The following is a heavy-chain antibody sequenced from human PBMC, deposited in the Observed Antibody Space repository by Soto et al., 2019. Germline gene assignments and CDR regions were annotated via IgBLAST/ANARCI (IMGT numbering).Heavy chain of an antibody. Sequence: GGSLRLSCAASGFTFSSYWMSWVRQAPGKGLEWVANIKQDGSEKYYVDSVKGRFTISRDNAKNSLYLQMNSLRAEDTAVYYCARPPSGSYPIYYYYYMDVWGKGTTVTVSS. CDR1: GFTFSSYW. J-gene: IGHJ6*03. CDR2: IKQDGSEK. D-gene: IGHD3-10*01. V-gene: IGHV3-7*01. CDR3: ARPPSGSYPIYYYYYMDV.